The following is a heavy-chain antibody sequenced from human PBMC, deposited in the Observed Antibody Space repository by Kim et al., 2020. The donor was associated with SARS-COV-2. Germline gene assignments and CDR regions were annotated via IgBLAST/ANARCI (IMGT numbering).Heavy chain of an antibody. V-gene: IGHV3-11*04. Sequence: NINYPDSVKGPFTISRDTAKNSLYLQMDGMRAEDTALYYCTRETQWYFDLWGRGTLHTVSS. J-gene: IGHJ2*01. CDR3: TRETQWYFDL. CDR2: NI.